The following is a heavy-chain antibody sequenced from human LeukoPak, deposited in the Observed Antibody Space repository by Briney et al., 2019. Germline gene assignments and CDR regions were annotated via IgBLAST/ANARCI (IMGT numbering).Heavy chain of an antibody. V-gene: IGHV4-38-2*02. J-gene: IGHJ4*02. CDR1: NYSISNSLY. Sequence: KTSETLSLTCSGSNYSISNSLYWGWLRQPPGKGLEWIGSIYRSGSTFYNPSLKSRVTISLDTSKNHFSLNLTSVSAADTALYYCARAPIAVVTPPHFFDSWGQGTLVTVSS. CDR3: ARAPIAVVTPPHFFDS. D-gene: IGHD4-23*01. CDR2: IYRSGST.